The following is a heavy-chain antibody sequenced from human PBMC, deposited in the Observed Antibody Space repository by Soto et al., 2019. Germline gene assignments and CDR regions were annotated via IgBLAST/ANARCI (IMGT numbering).Heavy chain of an antibody. CDR1: GFTFSSYS. CDR2: ISSSSSYI. J-gene: IGHJ4*02. V-gene: IGHV3-21*01. CDR3: ARRDANYDFWSGYPDPFDY. D-gene: IGHD3-3*01. Sequence: GSLRLSCAASGFTFSSYSMNWVRQAPGKGLEWVSSISSSSSYIYYADSVKGRFTISRDNAKNSLYLQMNSLRAEDTAVYYCARRDANYDFWSGYPDPFDYWGQGTLVTVSS.